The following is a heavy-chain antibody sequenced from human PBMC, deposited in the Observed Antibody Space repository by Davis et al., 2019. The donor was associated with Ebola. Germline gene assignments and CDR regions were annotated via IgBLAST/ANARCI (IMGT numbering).Heavy chain of an antibody. CDR3: AREKYNWNGFPFDI. CDR2: ISAYNGNT. V-gene: IGHV1-18*01. J-gene: IGHJ3*02. Sequence: AASVKVSCKASGYTFTSYGISWVRQAPGQGLEWMGWISAYNGNTNYAQKFQGRVTITRDTSASTAYMELSSLRSEDTAVYYCAREKYNWNGFPFDIWGQGTMVTVSS. CDR1: GYTFTSYG. D-gene: IGHD1-20*01.